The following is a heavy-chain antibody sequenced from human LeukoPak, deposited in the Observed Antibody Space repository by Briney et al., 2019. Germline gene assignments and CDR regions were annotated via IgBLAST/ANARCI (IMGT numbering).Heavy chain of an antibody. Sequence: PSETLSLTCTVSGYSISSGHYWGWIRQPPGKGLEWIGSIYHSGNTYYNPSLKSRVTISLDTPKNQFSLKLSSVTAADTAVYYCARNAGANSFAYWGQGTLVTVPS. D-gene: IGHD1-26*01. CDR1: GYSISSGHY. CDR2: IYHSGNT. J-gene: IGHJ4*02. CDR3: ARNAGANSFAY. V-gene: IGHV4-38-2*02.